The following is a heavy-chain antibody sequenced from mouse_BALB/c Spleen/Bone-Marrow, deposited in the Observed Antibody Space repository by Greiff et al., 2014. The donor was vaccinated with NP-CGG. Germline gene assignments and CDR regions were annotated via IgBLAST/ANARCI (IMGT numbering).Heavy chain of an antibody. CDR2: IDPANGNT. D-gene: IGHD1-1*01. Sequence: VQLQQSGAELVKPGASVKLSCTASGFNIKDTYMHWGKQRPEQGLEWIGRIDPANGNTKYDPKFQGKATITADTSSNTAYLQLSSLTSEDTAVYYCAAYYYGSSQSAYWGQGTLVTVSA. CDR1: GFNIKDTY. J-gene: IGHJ3*01. V-gene: IGHV14-3*02. CDR3: AAYYYGSSQSAY.